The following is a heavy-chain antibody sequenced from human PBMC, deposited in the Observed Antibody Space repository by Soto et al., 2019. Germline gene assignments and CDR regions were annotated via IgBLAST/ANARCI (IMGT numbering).Heavy chain of an antibody. V-gene: IGHV3-7*01. CDR2: IKQDGSEK. J-gene: IGHJ6*03. Sequence: EVQLVESGGGLVQPGGSLRLSCAASGFTFSSYWMSWVRQAPGKGLEWVANIKQDGSEKYYVDSVKGRFTISRDNAKNSLYLQMTSLRAEDTAVYYCASCVSYYDFWSGYDRTFVYYMDVWGKGTTVTVSS. CDR3: ASCVSYYDFWSGYDRTFVYYMDV. CDR1: GFTFSSYW. D-gene: IGHD3-3*01.